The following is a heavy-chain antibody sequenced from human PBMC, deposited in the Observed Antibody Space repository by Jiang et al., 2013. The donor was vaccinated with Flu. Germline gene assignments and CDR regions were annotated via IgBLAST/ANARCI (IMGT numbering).Heavy chain of an antibody. J-gene: IGHJ6*02. CDR2: ISGSGNRT. Sequence: VQLVESGGGLVQPGGPVRLSCAASGFTFSRSAMSWVRQAPGKGLEWVSGISGSGNRTYYADSVKGRYTISRDNPGNTLYLQVNSVKVDDTGLFYCAKGLYADGLDVWGQGTTVTVSS. V-gene: IGHV3-23*04. D-gene: IGHD2-8*01. CDR1: GFTFSRSA. CDR3: AKGLYADGLDV.